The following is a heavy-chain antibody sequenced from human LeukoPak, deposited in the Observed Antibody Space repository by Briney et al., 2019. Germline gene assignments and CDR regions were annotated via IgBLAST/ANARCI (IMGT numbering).Heavy chain of an antibody. CDR3: ARPVHTAMELDY. Sequence: GGSLRLSCAASGFTFSSYSMNWVRQAPGKGLEWVSSISSSSSYIYYADSVKGRFTISRDNAKNSLYLQMNSLRAEDTAVYYCARPVHTAMELDYWGQGTLVTVSS. V-gene: IGHV3-21*01. CDR2: ISSSSSYI. D-gene: IGHD5-18*01. CDR1: GFTFSSYS. J-gene: IGHJ4*02.